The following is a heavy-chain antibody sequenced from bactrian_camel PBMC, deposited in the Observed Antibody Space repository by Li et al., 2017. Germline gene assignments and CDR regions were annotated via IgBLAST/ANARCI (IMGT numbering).Heavy chain of an antibody. V-gene: IGHV3S6*01. J-gene: IGHJ7*01. CDR1: RFTFSNYY. Sequence: HVQLVESGGSLVQPGGSLRLSCVASRFTFSNYYMSWVRQAPGKGPEWVAGIDWDGKDVHYPDSMRGRFTISRDNAKNMVYLRIDSLKSEDTARYYCVSESMDYWGNGTQVTVS. CDR2: IDWDGKDV.